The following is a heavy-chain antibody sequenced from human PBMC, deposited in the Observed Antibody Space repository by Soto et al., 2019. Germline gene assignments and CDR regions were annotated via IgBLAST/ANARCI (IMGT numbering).Heavy chain of an antibody. Sequence: EVQLLESGGGLVQPGGSLXLSCAASGFTFNDFAINWVRQTPXXXXXWVSVISATGDTTYNADSVKGRFTISRDNSKNTAYLQMNSLRVEDTALYYCXKGYXXXPXCSFDSWGQGTLVSVSS. CDR3: XKGYXXXPXCSFDS. J-gene: IGHJ4*02. V-gene: IGHV3-23*01. CDR2: ISATGDTT. CDR1: GFTFNDFA.